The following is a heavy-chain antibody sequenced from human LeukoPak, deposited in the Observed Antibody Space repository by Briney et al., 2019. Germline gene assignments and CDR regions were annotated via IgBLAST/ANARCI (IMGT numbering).Heavy chain of an antibody. V-gene: IGHV3-30-3*01. CDR2: ISYDGSNK. D-gene: IGHD2-2*02. Sequence: GGSLRLSCAASGFTFSSYAMPWVRQAPGKGLEWVAVISYDGSNKYYADSVKGRFTISRDNSKNTLYLQMNSLRAEDTAVYYCAKDRAIVVVPAAIDWYFDLWGRGTLVTVSS. CDR3: AKDRAIVVVPAAIDWYFDL. CDR1: GFTFSSYA. J-gene: IGHJ2*01.